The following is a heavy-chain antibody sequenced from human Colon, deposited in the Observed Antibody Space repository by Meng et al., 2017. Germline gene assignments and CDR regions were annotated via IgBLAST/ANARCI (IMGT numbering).Heavy chain of an antibody. V-gene: IGHV6-1*01. D-gene: IGHD3-16*02. Sequence: QPQLQQPGPGLGKPSQTLSLTCAISGDSVSSKTAVWNWIRQSPSRGLEWLGRTYYRAKWNHDYAESLRGRITINPDTSNNQISLQLNSVTPEDTAVYYCTRGLEFYRFEYWGQGTLVTVSS. CDR1: GDSVSSKTAV. J-gene: IGHJ4*02. CDR3: TRGLEFYRFEY. CDR2: TYYRAKWNH.